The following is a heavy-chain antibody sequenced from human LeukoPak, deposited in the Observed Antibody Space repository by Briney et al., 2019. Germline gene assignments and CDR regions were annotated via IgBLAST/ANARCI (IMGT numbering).Heavy chain of an antibody. CDR3: ARGSVTMIVLDAFDI. CDR1: GGSISSGDYY. D-gene: IGHD3-22*01. J-gene: IGHJ3*02. CDR2: IYYSGST. Sequence: SQTLSLTCTVSGGSISSGDYYWSWIRQPPGKGLEWVGYIYYSGSTYYNPSLKSRVTISVDTSKNQFSLKLSSVTAADTAVYYCARGSVTMIVLDAFDIWGQGTMVTVSS. V-gene: IGHV4-30-4*08.